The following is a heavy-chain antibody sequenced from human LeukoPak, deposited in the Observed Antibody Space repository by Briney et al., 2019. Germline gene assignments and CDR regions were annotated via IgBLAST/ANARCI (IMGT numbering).Heavy chain of an antibody. CDR2: ISNSGLYI. CDR1: GFTFSSYT. D-gene: IGHD2-15*01. J-gene: IGHJ4*02. CDR3: GRVSDYCTGGSCYSDY. V-gene: IGHV3-21*01. Sequence: GGSLTLSCAASGFTFSSYTINWVRQAPGKGLEWVSSISNSGLYIYYADSLKGRFTISRDNAKNSVSLQINSLRADDTAVYYCGRVSDYCTGGSCYSDYWGQGTLVTVSS.